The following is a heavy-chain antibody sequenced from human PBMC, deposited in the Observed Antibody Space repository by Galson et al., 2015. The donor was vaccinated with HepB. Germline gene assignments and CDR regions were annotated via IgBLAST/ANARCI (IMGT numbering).Heavy chain of an antibody. V-gene: IGHV3-23*01. CDR1: GFAFGSHT. J-gene: IGHJ4*02. CDR2: ISGHAEKI. CDR3: VKDSHYDFWQGSLFEL. D-gene: IGHD3-3*01. Sequence: SLRLSCAASGFAFGSHTMIWVRQAPGRGLECVSAISGHAEKIYYAESLKGRFTISRDNSKSTVYLQTSGLRVDDTAVYYCVKDSHYDFWQGSLFELWGQGTPVTVAS.